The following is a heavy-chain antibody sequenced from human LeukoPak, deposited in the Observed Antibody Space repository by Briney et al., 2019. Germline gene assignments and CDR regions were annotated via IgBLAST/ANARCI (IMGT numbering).Heavy chain of an antibody. Sequence: GGSLRLSCAASGFTFSSYGMHWVRQAPGKGLEWVAVIWYDGGNKYYADSVKGRFTISRDNSKNTLYLQMNSLRAEDTAVYYCARDLISYGFDYWGQGTLVTVSS. J-gene: IGHJ4*02. CDR1: GFTFSSYG. CDR3: ARDLISYGFDY. CDR2: IWYDGGNK. D-gene: IGHD2/OR15-2a*01. V-gene: IGHV3-33*01.